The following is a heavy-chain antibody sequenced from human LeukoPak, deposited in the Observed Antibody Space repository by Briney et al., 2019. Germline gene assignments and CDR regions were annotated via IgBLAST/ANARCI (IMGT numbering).Heavy chain of an antibody. CDR1: GFSFSSYG. Sequence: GGSLRLSCAASGFSFSSYGMHWVRQAPGKGLEWVAVISYDGSNKFYADSVKGRFTISRDNSKNTLYLQMNSLRAEDTAVHYCAKLGYSSGWYDFQIDAFDFWGQGTMVTVSS. J-gene: IGHJ3*01. V-gene: IGHV3-30*18. D-gene: IGHD6-19*01. CDR3: AKLGYSSGWYDFQIDAFDF. CDR2: ISYDGSNK.